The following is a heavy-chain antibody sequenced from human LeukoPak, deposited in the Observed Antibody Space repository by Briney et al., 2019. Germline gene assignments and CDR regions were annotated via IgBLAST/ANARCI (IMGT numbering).Heavy chain of an antibody. CDR3: AKGRGWEASYYYYYMDV. Sequence: GGSLRLSCAASGFTFINAWMAWVRQAPGKGLEWVGRIKAKPHGGTTDYAAPVKGRFTISRDDSKNTLYLQMNSLRAEDTAVYYCAKGRGWEASYYYYYMDVWGKGTTVTISS. V-gene: IGHV3-15*01. CDR1: GFTFINAW. J-gene: IGHJ6*03. CDR2: IKAKPHGGTT. D-gene: IGHD1-26*01.